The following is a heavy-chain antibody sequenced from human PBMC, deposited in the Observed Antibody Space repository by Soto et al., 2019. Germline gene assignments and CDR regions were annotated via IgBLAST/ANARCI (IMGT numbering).Heavy chain of an antibody. V-gene: IGHV4-34*01. D-gene: IGHD3-3*01. CDR1: GGSFSGYY. Sequence: QVQLQQWGAGLLKPSETLSLTCAVYGGSFSGYYWSWIRQPPGKGLEWIGEINHSGSTHYNPSLKSXXXXXXXXXXXXXXXXXXXXXXXXXXXXXXXXXXXXXXXXFPFDYWGQGTLVTVSS. CDR3: XXXXXXXXXXFPFDY. J-gene: IGHJ4*02. CDR2: INHSGST.